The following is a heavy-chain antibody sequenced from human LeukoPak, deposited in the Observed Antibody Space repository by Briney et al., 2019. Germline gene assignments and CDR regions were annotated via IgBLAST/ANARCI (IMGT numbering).Heavy chain of an antibody. D-gene: IGHD3-10*01. V-gene: IGHV1-69*13. CDR2: IIPIFGTA. CDR1: GGTFSSYA. CDR3: ARQGYGSGPFNWFDP. J-gene: IGHJ5*02. Sequence: SVKVSCKASGGTFSSYAISWVRQAPGQGLEWMGAIIPIFGTANYAQKFQGRVTITADESTSTAYMELSSLRSEDTAVYYCARQGYGSGPFNWFDPWGQGTLVTVSS.